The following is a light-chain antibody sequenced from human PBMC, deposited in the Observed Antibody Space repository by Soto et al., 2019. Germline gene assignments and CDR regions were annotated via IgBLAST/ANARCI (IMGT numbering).Light chain of an antibody. Sequence: QSVLTQPASVSGSPGQSITISCTGTSSDVGGYNYVSWYQQHPGKDPKVMIYEVSNRPSGVSNRFSGSKSGNSASLPISGLQAEDEADYYCSSYTSSGTYAFRTGTKVTVL. CDR3: SSYTSSGTYA. CDR2: EVS. V-gene: IGLV2-14*01. J-gene: IGLJ1*01. CDR1: SSDVGGYNY.